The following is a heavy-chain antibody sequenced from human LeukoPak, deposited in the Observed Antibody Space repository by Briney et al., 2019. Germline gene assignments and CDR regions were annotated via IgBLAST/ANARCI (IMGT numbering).Heavy chain of an antibody. J-gene: IGHJ6*02. V-gene: IGHV1-18*01. CDR2: ISAYNGNT. Sequence: ASVKVSCKASGYTFTSYGISWVRQAPGQGLEWMGWISAYNGNTSYAQKLQGRVTMTTDTSTSTAYMELRSLRSDDTAVYYCAREALYYDFWSGYYYYYYGMDVWGQGTTVTVSS. CDR3: AREALYYDFWSGYYYYYYGMDV. CDR1: GYTFTSYG. D-gene: IGHD3-3*01.